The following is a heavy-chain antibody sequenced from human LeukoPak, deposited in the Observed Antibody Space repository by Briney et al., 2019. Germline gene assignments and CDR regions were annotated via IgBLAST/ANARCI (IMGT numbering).Heavy chain of an antibody. CDR2: ISDGAGTT. Sequence: GGSLRLSCAASGFTFSTYAMNWVRQAPGRGLEWVSAISDGAGTTYYADSVKGRFTISRDNSKNTLYLQMNSLRAEDTAVYYCAKDTTLIRGRTRGGAFDIWGQGTMVTVSS. CDR1: GFTFSTYA. J-gene: IGHJ3*02. V-gene: IGHV3-23*01. D-gene: IGHD3-10*01. CDR3: AKDTTLIRGRTRGGAFDI.